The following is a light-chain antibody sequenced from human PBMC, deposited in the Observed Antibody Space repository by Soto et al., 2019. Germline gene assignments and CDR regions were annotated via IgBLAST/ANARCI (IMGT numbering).Light chain of an antibody. Sequence: IVLTQSPGTLSLSPGERATLSCRASQSVSSSYLAWYQQKPGQAPRLLIYGASSRATGIPDRFSGSGSGTDFTLTISRLEPEDFAVYYCQQYKDWPTTFGQGTKVDI. J-gene: IGKJ1*01. CDR3: QQYKDWPTT. V-gene: IGKV3-20*01. CDR1: QSVSSSY. CDR2: GAS.